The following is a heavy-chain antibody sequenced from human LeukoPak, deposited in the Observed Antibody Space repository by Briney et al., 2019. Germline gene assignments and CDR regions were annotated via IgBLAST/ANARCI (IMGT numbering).Heavy chain of an antibody. CDR2: FTADGSST. D-gene: IGHD1-14*01. CDR1: GFTLSDYA. CDR3: ARAQMGTPTDC. J-gene: IGHJ4*02. Sequence: GGSLRLSCAASGFTLSDYAMYWVRQAPGKGLVWVSRFTADGSSTIYADSVMGRFTVSRDIAKNKLYLQMYSLRAEDTAVYYCARAQMGTPTDCWGQGTLVTVSS. V-gene: IGHV3-74*01.